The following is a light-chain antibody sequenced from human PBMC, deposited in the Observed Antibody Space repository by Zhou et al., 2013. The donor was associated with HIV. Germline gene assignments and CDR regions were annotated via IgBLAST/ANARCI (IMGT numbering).Light chain of an antibody. V-gene: IGKV1-39*01. J-gene: IGKJ4*01. Sequence: DIQLTQFPSSLSASVGDRVTITCRATENIGNYLNWYQQKLGQAPKLLIYSASTLKNGVPSRFSGSGSGTVFLLTISGLQLEDFATYYCQQSFTTLPLTFGGGPRWRSN. CDR3: QQSFTTLPLT. CDR2: SAS. CDR1: ENIGNY.